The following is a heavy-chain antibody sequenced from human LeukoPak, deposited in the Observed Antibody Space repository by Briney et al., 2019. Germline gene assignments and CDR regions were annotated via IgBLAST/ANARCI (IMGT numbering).Heavy chain of an antibody. J-gene: IGHJ4*02. CDR2: IKQDGSEK. D-gene: IGHD4-17*01. CDR3: ATPLGATVTTGLWDY. Sequence: GGSLRLSCAASGFTFSSYWMSWVRQAPGKGLEWVANIKQDGSEKYYVDSVKGRFTISRDNAKNSLYLQMNSLRAEDTAVYYCATPLGATVTTGLWDYWGQGTLVTVSS. CDR1: GFTFSSYW. V-gene: IGHV3-7*01.